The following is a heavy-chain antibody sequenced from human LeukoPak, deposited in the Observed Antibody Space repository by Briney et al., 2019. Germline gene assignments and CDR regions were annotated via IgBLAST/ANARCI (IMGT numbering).Heavy chain of an antibody. CDR1: GFTFSDYY. D-gene: IGHD3-22*01. CDR3: AREAYYYDSSGYYGDYFDY. J-gene: IGHJ4*02. Sequence: PGGSLRLSCAASGFTFSDYYMSWIRQAPGKGLEWISYISSSGDTIFYADSVKGRFTISRDNAKNSLYLQMNSLRAEDTAVYYCAREAYYYDSSGYYGDYFDYWGQGTLVTVSS. V-gene: IGHV3-11*04. CDR2: ISSSGDTI.